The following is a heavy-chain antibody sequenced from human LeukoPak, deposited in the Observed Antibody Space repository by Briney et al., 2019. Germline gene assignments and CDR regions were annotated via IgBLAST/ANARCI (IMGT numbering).Heavy chain of an antibody. J-gene: IGHJ6*02. Sequence: SETLSLTCTVSGGSISSYYWSWIRQPPGKGLEWIGYIYYSGSTNYNPSLKSRVTISVDTSKNQFSLKLSSVTAADTAVYYCARDQWLVPSGYYYGMDVWGQGTTVTVSS. V-gene: IGHV4-59*01. D-gene: IGHD6-19*01. CDR2: IYYSGST. CDR1: GGSISSYY. CDR3: ARDQWLVPSGYYYGMDV.